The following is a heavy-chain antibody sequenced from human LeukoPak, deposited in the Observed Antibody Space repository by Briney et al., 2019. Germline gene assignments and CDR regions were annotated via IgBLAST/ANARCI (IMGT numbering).Heavy chain of an antibody. Sequence: PGGSLRLSCAASGFTFSSYAMSWVRQASGKGLEWVSVIYSGGSTYYADSVKGRFTISRDNSKNTLYLQMNSLRAEDTAVYYCAREPALLWFGPAWGQGTLVTVSS. J-gene: IGHJ5*02. V-gene: IGHV3-66*02. CDR2: IYSGGST. CDR3: AREPALLWFGPA. CDR1: GFTFSSYA. D-gene: IGHD3-10*01.